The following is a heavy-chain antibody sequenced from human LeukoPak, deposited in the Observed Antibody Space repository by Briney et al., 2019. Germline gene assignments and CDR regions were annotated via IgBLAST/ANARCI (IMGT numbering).Heavy chain of an antibody. CDR3: ARGQPGVAAAGNLDY. V-gene: IGHV3-30*12. CDR2: IRSDGSKT. J-gene: IGHJ4*02. Sequence: PGGSLRLSCAASGFTFSNYGMHWVRQAPGKGLEWVAVIRSDGSKTYYADSVKGRFTISRDNSRNTLYLQMNSLRAEDTAVYYCARGQPGVAAAGNLDYWGQGTLVTVSS. CDR1: GFTFSNYG. D-gene: IGHD6-13*01.